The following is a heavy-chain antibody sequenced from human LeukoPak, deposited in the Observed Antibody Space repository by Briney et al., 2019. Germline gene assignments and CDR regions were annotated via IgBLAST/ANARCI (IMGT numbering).Heavy chain of an antibody. V-gene: IGHV5-51*01. D-gene: IGHD3-10*01. CDR2: IYPGDSDT. J-gene: IGHJ6*03. CDR3: ARQVVRGVIGDTYYYMDV. Sequence: GESLKISCKGSGYSFTNYWIGWVRQMPGKGLEWMGIIYPGDSDTRYSPSFQGQVTISADKSISTAYLQWSSLKASDTAMYYCARQVVRGVIGDTYYYMDVWGKGTTVTISS. CDR1: GYSFTNYW.